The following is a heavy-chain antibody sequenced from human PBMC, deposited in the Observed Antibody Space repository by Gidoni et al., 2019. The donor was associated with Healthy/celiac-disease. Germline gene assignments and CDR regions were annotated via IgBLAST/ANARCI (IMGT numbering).Heavy chain of an antibody. CDR2: IIPIFGTA. V-gene: IGHV1-69*01. CDR1: GGPFSSYA. CDR3: ARARGPYNWKDFDY. J-gene: IGHJ4*02. Sequence: QVQLVQSGAEVKKPGSSVKVSCQASGGPFSSYAISWVRQAPGQGLEWMGGIIPIFGTANYAQKFKGRVTITADEDTSTAYMELSSLRSEDTAVYYCARARGPYNWKDFDYWGQGTLVTVSS. D-gene: IGHD1-20*01.